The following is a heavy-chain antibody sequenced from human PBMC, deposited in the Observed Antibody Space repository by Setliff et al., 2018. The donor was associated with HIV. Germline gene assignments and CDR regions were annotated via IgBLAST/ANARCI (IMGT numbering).Heavy chain of an antibody. CDR3: ARRENDFWSGLVAYSSYMDI. V-gene: IGHV4-39*02. D-gene: IGHD3-3*01. CDR2: VYYSGQT. CDR1: GVSLLSSYYH. J-gene: IGHJ6*03. Sequence: PSETLSLTCNVSGVSLLSSYYHWGWIRQPPGRGLEWIGSVYYSGQTFYNPSLKSRVAISVDTSKTSLSLRLKSVTAADTALYFCARRENDFWSGLVAYSSYMDIWGTGTTVT.